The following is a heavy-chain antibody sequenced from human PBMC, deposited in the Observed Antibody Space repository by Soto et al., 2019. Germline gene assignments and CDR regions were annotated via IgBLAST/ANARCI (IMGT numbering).Heavy chain of an antibody. V-gene: IGHV3-72*01. CDR2: TANKRSRYTT. CDR3: ARAGFGHGLDV. Sequence: EVELVESGGGLFQAGGSLGVSFEFSGLTSSDTYLDGAPQAQGKGLEWVGRTANKRSRYTTEYAASVKGRFIISRDDSKNSVYLQMNSLKIEDTAVYYCARAGFGHGLDVWGQGTTVTVSS. CDR1: GLTSSDTY. J-gene: IGHJ6*02. D-gene: IGHD3-16*01.